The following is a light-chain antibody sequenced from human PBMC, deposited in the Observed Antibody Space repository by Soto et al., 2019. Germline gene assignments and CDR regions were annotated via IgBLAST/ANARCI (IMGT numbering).Light chain of an antibody. V-gene: IGKV1-9*01. Sequence: DIQLTQSTSFLSASVGDRVTITCRASQGISSYLACYQQKPGKAPKLLIYGASTLQRGVSSRFSGSGSGTEFTLTISSLQPEDFATYYCQHLKSYPITFGQGTRLDIK. J-gene: IGKJ5*01. CDR1: QGISSY. CDR2: GAS. CDR3: QHLKSYPIT.